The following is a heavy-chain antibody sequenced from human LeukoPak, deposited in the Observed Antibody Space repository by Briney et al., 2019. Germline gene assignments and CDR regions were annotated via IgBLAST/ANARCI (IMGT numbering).Heavy chain of an antibody. V-gene: IGHV3-49*03. Sequence: FSGYYWSWIRQPPGKGLEWVSFIRVKAFGRTTEYAASVKGRFTISRDDSNNIAYLQMNSLKTEDTAVYFCTRDHKNVFDYWGQGTLVTVSS. CDR3: TRDHKNVFDY. CDR1: FSGYY. J-gene: IGHJ4*02. CDR2: IRVKAFGRTT.